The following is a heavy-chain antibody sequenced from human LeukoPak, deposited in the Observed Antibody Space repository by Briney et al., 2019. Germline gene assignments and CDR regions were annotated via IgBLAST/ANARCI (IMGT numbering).Heavy chain of an antibody. CDR1: GFTFGDYA. D-gene: IGHD3-10*01. V-gene: IGHV3-49*04. CDR2: IRSRAYGGTT. J-gene: IGHJ6*02. CDR3: TRVAIDFGIYYYGMDV. Sequence: GGSLRLSCTASGFTFGDYAMSWVRQAPGKGLEWVGFIRSRAYGGTTEYAASVKGRFTISRDDSKSIAYLQMNSLKTEDTAVYYCTRVAIDFGIYYYGMDVWGQGTTVTVSS.